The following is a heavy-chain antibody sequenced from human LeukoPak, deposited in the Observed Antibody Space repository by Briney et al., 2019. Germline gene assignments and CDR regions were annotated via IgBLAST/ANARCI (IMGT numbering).Heavy chain of an antibody. V-gene: IGHV1-69*04. J-gene: IGHJ6*02. Sequence: ASVKVSCKASGGTFSSYAISWVRQAPGQGLEWMGRIIPILGIANYAQKFQGRVTITADKSTSTAYMELSSLRSEDTAVYYCASCLRSTSCYSYYGMDVWGQGTTVTVSS. CDR1: GGTFSSYA. CDR2: IIPILGIA. D-gene: IGHD2-2*02. CDR3: ASCLRSTSCYSYYGMDV.